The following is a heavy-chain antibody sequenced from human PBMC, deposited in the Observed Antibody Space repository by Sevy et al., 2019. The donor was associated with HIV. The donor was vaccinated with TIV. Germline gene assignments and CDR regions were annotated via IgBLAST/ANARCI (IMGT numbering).Heavy chain of an antibody. D-gene: IGHD6-13*01. CDR1: GGPTSSHH. Sequence: SETLSLTCTVSGGPTSSHHWSWIRQPPGKGLEWIGHIFFSGDTSYNPSLKSRVTMSVDRSKNQFSFSLEVTSVTAADTAVYYGARDSGSSSDYWGQGTLVTVSS. V-gene: IGHV4-59*11. J-gene: IGHJ4*02. CDR2: IFFSGDT. CDR3: ARDSGSSSDY.